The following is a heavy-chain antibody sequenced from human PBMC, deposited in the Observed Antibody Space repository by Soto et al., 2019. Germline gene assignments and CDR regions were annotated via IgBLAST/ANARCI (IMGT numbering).Heavy chain of an antibody. CDR3: ATPYYYDSSGSFGY. V-gene: IGHV1-3*01. Sequence: ASVKVSCKASGYTFSHYPMHWVRQAPGQRLEWMGGTTAANGNTEYSQNFQGRVTITRDTSASTSYMELSSLRSEDTAVYYCATPYYYDSSGSFGYWGQGTLVTVSS. CDR2: TTAANGNT. J-gene: IGHJ4*02. D-gene: IGHD3-22*01. CDR1: GYTFSHYP.